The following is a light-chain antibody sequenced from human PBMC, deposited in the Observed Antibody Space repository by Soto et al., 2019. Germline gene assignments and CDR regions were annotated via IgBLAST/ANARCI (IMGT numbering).Light chain of an antibody. CDR2: DVS. Sequence: QSALTQPASVSGSPGQSITISCTGTSSDVGGYNYVSWYQQHPGKAPKLMIYDVSNRPSGVSNRFSGSKSGNTASLAISGLQAEDEADHFCSSYTSSGTFVVFGGGTKVTVL. CDR3: SSYTSSGTFVV. CDR1: SSDVGGYNY. V-gene: IGLV2-14*01. J-gene: IGLJ2*01.